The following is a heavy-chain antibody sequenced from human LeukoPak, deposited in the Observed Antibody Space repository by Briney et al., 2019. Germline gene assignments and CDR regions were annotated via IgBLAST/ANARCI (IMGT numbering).Heavy chain of an antibody. J-gene: IGHJ4*02. Sequence: SVKVSCKASGGTFSSYAISWVRQAPGQGLEWMGGIIPIFGTANYAQKFQGRVTITADESTSTAYMELSSLRSEDTAVYYCVTYSSSRTPLDYWGQGTLVTVSS. CDR1: GGTFSSYA. D-gene: IGHD6-13*01. CDR3: VTYSSSRTPLDY. V-gene: IGHV1-69*01. CDR2: IIPIFGTA.